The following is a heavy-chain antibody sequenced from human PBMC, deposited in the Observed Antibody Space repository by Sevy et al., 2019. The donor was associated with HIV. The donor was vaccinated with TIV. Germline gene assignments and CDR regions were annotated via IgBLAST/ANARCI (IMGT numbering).Heavy chain of an antibody. CDR1: GFTFSRFA. CDR3: ARPTPRIAPSSAAFFDS. Sequence: GALRLSCAASGFASGFTFSRFAMSWVRQLPGKGLEWVSTINGRGGSTYYADSVKGRFTLSRDNSNNALFLQMDSLTPEDTAIYYCARPTPRIAPSSAAFFDSWGHGTLVTVSS. CDR2: INGRGGST. V-gene: IGHV3-23*01. D-gene: IGHD6-6*01. J-gene: IGHJ4*01.